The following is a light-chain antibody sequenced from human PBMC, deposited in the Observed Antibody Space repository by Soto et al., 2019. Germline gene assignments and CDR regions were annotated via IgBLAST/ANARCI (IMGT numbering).Light chain of an antibody. J-gene: IGLJ1*01. CDR3: QSYDSSLRETV. V-gene: IGLV1-40*01. Sequence: QSVLTQPPSVSGAPGQRVTISCTGSSSNIGAGYDVHWYQQLPGTAPKLLIYGNTNRPSGVPDRFSGSKSGTSASLAITGLQAEDEADYYCQSYDSSLRETVFGTGTKLTVL. CDR1: SSNIGAGYD. CDR2: GNT.